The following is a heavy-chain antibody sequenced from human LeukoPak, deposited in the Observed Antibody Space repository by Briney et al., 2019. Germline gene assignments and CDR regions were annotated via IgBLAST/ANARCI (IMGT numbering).Heavy chain of an antibody. V-gene: IGHV3-23*01. CDR3: AKGLGYRDYGMDV. D-gene: IGHD3-16*02. CDR1: GFSFSDHY. J-gene: IGHJ6*02. Sequence: GGSLRLSCAASGFSFSDHYMDWVRQAPGKGLEWVSAISGSGGSTYYADSVKGRFTISRDSSKNTLYLQMNSLRAEDTAVYYCAKGLGYRDYGMDVWGQGTTVTVSS. CDR2: ISGSGGST.